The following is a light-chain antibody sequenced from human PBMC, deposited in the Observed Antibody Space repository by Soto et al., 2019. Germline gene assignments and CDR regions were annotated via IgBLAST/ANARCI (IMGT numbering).Light chain of an antibody. CDR2: DAS. J-gene: IGKJ4*01. V-gene: IGKV3-11*01. Sequence: EIVLTQSPATLSLSPGERATLSCRASQSVSSYLAWYQQKPGQAPSLLIYDASNRTTGIPARFSGSWSGTDFTLTISSLEHEDFAVYYCQQRSNWLTFGGGTKVEIK. CDR1: QSVSSY. CDR3: QQRSNWLT.